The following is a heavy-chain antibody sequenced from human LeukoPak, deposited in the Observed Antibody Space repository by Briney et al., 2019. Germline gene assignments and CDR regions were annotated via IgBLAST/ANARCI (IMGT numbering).Heavy chain of an antibody. CDR1: GFTFSNAW. Sequence: GGSLRLSCAASGFTFSNAWMSWVRQAPGQGLEWVANIKQDGSEKYYVDSVKGRFTISRDNAKNSLYLQMNSLRAEDTAVYYCASTYGGRDYWGQGTLVTVSS. D-gene: IGHD1-26*01. J-gene: IGHJ4*02. CDR3: ASTYGGRDY. V-gene: IGHV3-7*01. CDR2: IKQDGSEK.